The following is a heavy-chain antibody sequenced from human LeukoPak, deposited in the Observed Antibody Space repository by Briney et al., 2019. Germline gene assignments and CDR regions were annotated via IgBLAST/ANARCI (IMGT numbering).Heavy chain of an antibody. Sequence: GASVKVSCKASRYTFTSYAMNWVRQAPGQGLEWMGWINTNTGNPTYAQGFTGRFVFSLDTSVSTAYLQISSLKAEDTAVYYCARVISSSWYTHVDYWGQGTLVTVSS. D-gene: IGHD6-13*01. CDR1: RYTFTSYA. V-gene: IGHV7-4-1*02. J-gene: IGHJ4*02. CDR3: ARVISSSWYTHVDY. CDR2: INTNTGNP.